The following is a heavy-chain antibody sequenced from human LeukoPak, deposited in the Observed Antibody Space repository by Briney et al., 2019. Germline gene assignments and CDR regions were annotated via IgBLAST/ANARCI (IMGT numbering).Heavy chain of an antibody. V-gene: IGHV4-59*01. J-gene: IGHJ1*01. CDR2: IYYSGST. Sequence: SETLSLTCTVSGGSISSYYWSWIRQPPGKGLEWIGYIYYSGSTKYNPSLKSRVTISVDTSKNEFSLKLSSVTAADTAVYYCARTDSAEYFQHWGQGTLVTVSS. CDR3: ARTDSAEYFQH. D-gene: IGHD2-15*01. CDR1: GGSISSYY.